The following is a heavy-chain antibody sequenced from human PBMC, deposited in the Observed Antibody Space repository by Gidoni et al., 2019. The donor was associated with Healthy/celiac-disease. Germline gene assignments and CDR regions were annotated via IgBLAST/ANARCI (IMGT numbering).Heavy chain of an antibody. V-gene: IGHV3-30*18. D-gene: IGHD2-15*01. J-gene: IGHJ6*02. CDR1: GFTFSSYG. CDR3: AKPIVVVVAATPDV. CDR2: ISYDGSNN. Sequence: QVQLVESGGGVVQPGRSLRLSCAASGFTFSSYGMHWVRQAPGKGLEWVAVISYDGSNNYYADSVKGQFTISRDNSKNTLYLQMNSLRAEDTAVYYCAKPIVVVVAATPDVWGQGTTVTVSS.